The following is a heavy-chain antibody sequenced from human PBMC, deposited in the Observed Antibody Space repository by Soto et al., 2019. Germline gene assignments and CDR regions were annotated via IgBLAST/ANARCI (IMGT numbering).Heavy chain of an antibody. CDR1: GYTLTELS. CDR2: FDPEDGET. D-gene: IGHD1-26*01. Sequence: GASVKVSCKVSGYTLTELSMHWVRQAPGKGLEWMGGFDPEDGETIYAQKFQGRVTMTEDTSTDTAYMELSSLRSEDTAVYYCATVGIEGRLGTEFDYWGQGTLVTVSS. CDR3: ATVGIEGRLGTEFDY. V-gene: IGHV1-24*01. J-gene: IGHJ4*02.